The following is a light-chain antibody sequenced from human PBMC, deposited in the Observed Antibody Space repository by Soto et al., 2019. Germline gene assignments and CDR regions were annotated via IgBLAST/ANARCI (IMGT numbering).Light chain of an antibody. CDR1: QSVTSY. CDR2: DAS. Sequence: IVLTQSPATLSLSPGERATLSCRASQSVTSYLAWYQQKPGQAPRLLIYDASNRATGIPVRFSGSGSGTDFTLTISNLEPEDFAVYFCQQRRNWPLTFGGGTKV. V-gene: IGKV3-11*01. J-gene: IGKJ4*01. CDR3: QQRRNWPLT.